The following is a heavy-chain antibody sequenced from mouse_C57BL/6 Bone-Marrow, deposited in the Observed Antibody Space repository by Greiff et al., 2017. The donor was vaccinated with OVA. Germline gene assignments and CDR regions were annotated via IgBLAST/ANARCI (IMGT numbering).Heavy chain of an antibody. J-gene: IGHJ3*01. CDR3: AKLEGGDYGFLFAY. CDR1: GFSLTSYG. Sequence: VQLQESGPGLVAPSQSLSITCAVSGFSLTSYGVSWVRQPPGKGLEWLGVIWGDGSTNYHSALISRLSISKDNSKSQVFLKLNSLQTDDTATYYCAKLEGGDYGFLFAYWGQGTLVTVSA. CDR2: IWGDGST. D-gene: IGHD2-4*01. V-gene: IGHV2-3*01.